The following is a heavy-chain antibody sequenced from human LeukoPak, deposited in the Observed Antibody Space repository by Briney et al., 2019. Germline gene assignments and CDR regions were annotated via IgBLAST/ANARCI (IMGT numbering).Heavy chain of an antibody. J-gene: IGHJ4*02. CDR3: ARGSSSWADY. CDR1: VFTFSSYW. V-gene: IGHV3-74*01. CDR2: INSDGSST. D-gene: IGHD6-13*01. Sequence: PGGSLRLSCAASVFTFSSYWMHWVRQAPGKGLVGVSRINSDGSSTSYADSVKGRFTISRDNAKNTLYLQTNSLRAEDTAVYYCARGSSSWADYWGQGTLVTVSS.